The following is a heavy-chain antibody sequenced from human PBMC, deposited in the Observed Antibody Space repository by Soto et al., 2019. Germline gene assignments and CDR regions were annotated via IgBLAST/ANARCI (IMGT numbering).Heavy chain of an antibody. Sequence: ASETLSLTCTVSGGSIRSSTYQWGWIRQPPGRGLEWIGSAYYSESTYYNPSLKSRVTISVDASKNQFSLRVNSVTAADTAVYYCATQRNWNVDYWGQGTLVTVSS. CDR3: ATQRNWNVDY. D-gene: IGHD1-1*01. V-gene: IGHV4-39*01. CDR2: AYYSEST. CDR1: GGSIRSSTYQ. J-gene: IGHJ4*02.